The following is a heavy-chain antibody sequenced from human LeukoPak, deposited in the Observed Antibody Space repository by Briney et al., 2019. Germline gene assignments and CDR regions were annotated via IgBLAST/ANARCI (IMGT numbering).Heavy chain of an antibody. V-gene: IGHV1-2*04. J-gene: IGHJ4*02. CDR3: ARVGSYCGGDCYFDY. Sequence: GASVKVSCKASGYTFTGYYMHWVRQAPGQGLEWMGWINPNSGGTNYAQKFQGWVTMTRDTSISTAYMELSRLRSDDTAVYYCARVGSYCGGDCYFDYWGQGTLVTVSS. D-gene: IGHD2-21*02. CDR1: GYTFTGYY. CDR2: INPNSGGT.